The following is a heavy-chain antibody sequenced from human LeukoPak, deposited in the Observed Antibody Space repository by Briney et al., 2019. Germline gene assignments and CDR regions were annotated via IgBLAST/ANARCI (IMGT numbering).Heavy chain of an antibody. V-gene: IGHV3-30*02. CDR2: IRYDGSNK. Sequence: PGGSLRLSCAASGFTFSSYGMHWVRQAPGKGLEWVAFIRYDGSNKYYADSVMGRFTISRDNSKNTLYLQMNSLRAEDTAVYYGWLLEKDAFDIWGQGTMVTVSS. CDR3: WLLEKDAFDI. CDR1: GFTFSSYG. D-gene: IGHD3-22*01. J-gene: IGHJ3*02.